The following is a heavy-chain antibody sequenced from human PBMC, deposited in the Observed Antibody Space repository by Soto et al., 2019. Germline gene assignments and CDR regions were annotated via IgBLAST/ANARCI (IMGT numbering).Heavy chain of an antibody. CDR1: GFTFSNAW. Sequence: AGSLRLSCAASGFTFSNAWMNWVRQAPGKGLEWVGRIKSKTDGGTTDYAAPVKGRFTISRDDSKNTLYLQMNSLKTEDTAVYYCTTLTSLWFGELQKPFDYWGQGTLVTVSS. CDR2: IKSKTDGGTT. CDR3: TTLTSLWFGELQKPFDY. J-gene: IGHJ4*02. D-gene: IGHD3-10*01. V-gene: IGHV3-15*07.